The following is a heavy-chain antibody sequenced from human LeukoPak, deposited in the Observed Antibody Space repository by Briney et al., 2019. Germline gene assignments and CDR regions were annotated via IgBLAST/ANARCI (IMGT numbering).Heavy chain of an antibody. D-gene: IGHD3-16*01. V-gene: IGHV3-66*01. J-gene: IGHJ5*02. CDR2: IYNSGST. CDR1: GFIVSSNY. CDR3: ARDKADVGWFDP. Sequence: PGGSLRPSCAASGFIVSSNYMYWVRQAPGKGLEWVSVIYNSGSTYYADSVKGRFTISRDNSKNTLYLQMNSLRAEDTAVYYCARDKADVGWFDPWGQGTLVTVSS.